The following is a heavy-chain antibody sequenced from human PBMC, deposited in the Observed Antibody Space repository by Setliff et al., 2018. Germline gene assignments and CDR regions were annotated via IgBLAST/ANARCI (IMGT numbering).Heavy chain of an antibody. CDR2: IIPIFGTA. CDR3: ARDSRGLVPAAIEGSYYYYGMDI. V-gene: IGHV1-69*13. Sequence: SVKVSCKASGGTFSSYAISWVRQAPGQGLEWMGGIIPIFGTANYAQKFQGRVTITADESTSTAYMELSSLRSEDTAVYYCARDSRGLVPAAIEGSYYYYGMDIWGQGTTVTVSS. CDR1: GGTFSSYA. J-gene: IGHJ6*02. D-gene: IGHD2-2*02.